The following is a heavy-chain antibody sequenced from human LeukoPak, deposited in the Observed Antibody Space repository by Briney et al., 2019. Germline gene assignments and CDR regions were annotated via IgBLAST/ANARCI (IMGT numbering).Heavy chain of an antibody. D-gene: IGHD3-22*01. Sequence: SETLSLTCTVSGGSISSYYWSWIRQPPGKGLEWIGYIYYSGSTNYNPSLKSRVTISVDTSKNQFSLKLSSVTAADTAVYYCARERVITKYFDSWGQGTLVTVSS. CDR2: IYYSGST. CDR3: ARERVITKYFDS. J-gene: IGHJ4*02. V-gene: IGHV4-59*01. CDR1: GGSISSYY.